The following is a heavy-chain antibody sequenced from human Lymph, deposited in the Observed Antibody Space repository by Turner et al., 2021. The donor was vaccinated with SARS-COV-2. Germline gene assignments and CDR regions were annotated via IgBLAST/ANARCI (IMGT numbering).Heavy chain of an antibody. CDR3: ARDATGPLGY. D-gene: IGHD1-1*01. Sequence: QVQLVQSGAEVKKPGSSVKVSCKASGATFSTYAISWVRQAPGQGLEWLGGTIPIFGIANDAQKFQGRVTITADKFTSTAYMELSSLRSEDTAVYYCARDATGPLGYWGRGTLVTVSS. V-gene: IGHV1-69*10. CDR1: GATFSTYA. CDR2: TIPIFGIA. J-gene: IGHJ4*02.